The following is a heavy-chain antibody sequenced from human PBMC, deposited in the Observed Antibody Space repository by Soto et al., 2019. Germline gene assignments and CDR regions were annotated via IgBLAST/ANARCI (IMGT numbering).Heavy chain of an antibody. CDR3: ARRYSSAFDI. CDR2: IYYSGST. CDR1: GGSIRSYY. D-gene: IGHD6-13*01. V-gene: IGHV4-59*08. J-gene: IGHJ3*02. Sequence: PSETLSLPCTVPGGSIRSYYWSWIRQPPGKGLEWIGYIYYSGSTNYNPSLKSRVTISVDTSKNQFSLKLSSGTAADTAVYYCARRYSSAFDIWGQGTMVTVS.